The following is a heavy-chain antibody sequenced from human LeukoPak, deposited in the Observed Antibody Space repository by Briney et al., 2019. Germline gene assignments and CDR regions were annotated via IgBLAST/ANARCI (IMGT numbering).Heavy chain of an antibody. CDR1: GFTFCNYA. Sequence: PGGSLRLSCAASGFTFCNYAMSWVRQAPGKGLEWVSAISGSGGSTYYADSVKGRFSISRDNSKNTPYLQMNSLRAEDTAKYYCAKHYGDYYYYYMDVWGKGTTVTVSS. J-gene: IGHJ6*03. D-gene: IGHD4-17*01. CDR2: ISGSGGST. V-gene: IGHV3-23*01. CDR3: AKHYGDYYYYYMDV.